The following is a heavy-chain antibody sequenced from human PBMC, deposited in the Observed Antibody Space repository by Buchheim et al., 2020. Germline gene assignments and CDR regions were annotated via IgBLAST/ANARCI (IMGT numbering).Heavy chain of an antibody. CDR2: ISGSGGST. CDR1: GFTFSSYA. Sequence: EVQLLESGGGLVQPGGSLRLSCAASGFTFSSYAMSWVRQAPGKGLEWVSAISGSGGSTYYADSVKGRFTIPRDNSKSTLYLQMNSLRAEDTAVYYCAKDLSSSWALASGFDPWGQGTL. V-gene: IGHV3-23*01. CDR3: AKDLSSSWALASGFDP. D-gene: IGHD6-13*01. J-gene: IGHJ5*02.